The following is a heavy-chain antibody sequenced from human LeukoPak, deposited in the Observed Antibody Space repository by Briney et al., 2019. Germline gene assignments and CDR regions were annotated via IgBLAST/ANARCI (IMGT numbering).Heavy chain of an antibody. Sequence: SETLSLTCTVYGGSFSGYYWSWIRQPPGKGLDWIGEINHSGSTNYNPSLKGRVTISVDTSKNQFSLKLSSVTAADTAVYYCARGGMIRGVTYYYYGMDVWGKGTTVTVSS. D-gene: IGHD3-10*01. J-gene: IGHJ6*04. V-gene: IGHV4-34*01. CDR3: ARGGMIRGVTYYYYGMDV. CDR2: INHSGST. CDR1: GGSFSGYY.